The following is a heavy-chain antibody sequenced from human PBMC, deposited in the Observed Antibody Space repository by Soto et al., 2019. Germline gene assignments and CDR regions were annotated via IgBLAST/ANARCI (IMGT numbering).Heavy chain of an antibody. J-gene: IGHJ6*03. V-gene: IGHV3-74*01. CDR3: ARGWFGPDV. CDR1: EFTFSGRS. Sequence: EVQLVESGGGLVQPGGSLRLSCAASEFTFSGRSVHWVREAPGKGLVWVSGIDKVGTDSTYADSVKGRFTSSRDNAKNTVYLQMNIPRVEDTAVYYWARGWFGPDVWGKGTTVTVSS. D-gene: IGHD3-10*01. CDR2: IDKVGTDS.